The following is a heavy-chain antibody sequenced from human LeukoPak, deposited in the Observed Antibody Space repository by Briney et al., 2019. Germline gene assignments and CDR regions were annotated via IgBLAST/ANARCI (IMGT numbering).Heavy chain of an antibody. CDR1: GYTFIDYY. Sequence: ASVKVSCKASGYTFIDYYMQWVRQAPGQGLEWMGQINPKSGGTNYAQKFQGRVTMTRDTSISTAYMELSRLTSDDTAVYYCARESSGWYYIDYWGQGTLVTVSS. V-gene: IGHV1-2*06. CDR3: ARESSGWYYIDY. CDR2: INPKSGGT. D-gene: IGHD6-19*01. J-gene: IGHJ4*02.